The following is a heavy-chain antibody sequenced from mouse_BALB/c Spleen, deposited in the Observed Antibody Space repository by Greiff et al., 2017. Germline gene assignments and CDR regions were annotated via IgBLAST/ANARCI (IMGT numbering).Heavy chain of an antibody. J-gene: IGHJ1*01. V-gene: IGHV5-4*02. CDR1: GFTFSDYY. Sequence: DVKLVESGGGLVKPGGSLKLSCAASGFTFSDYYMYWVRQTPEKRLEWVATISDGGSYTYYPDSVKGRFPISRDNAKNNLYLQMSSLKSEDTAMYYCARDPSYGNDWYFDVWGAGTTVTVSS. D-gene: IGHD2-10*01. CDR3: ARDPSYGNDWYFDV. CDR2: ISDGGSYT.